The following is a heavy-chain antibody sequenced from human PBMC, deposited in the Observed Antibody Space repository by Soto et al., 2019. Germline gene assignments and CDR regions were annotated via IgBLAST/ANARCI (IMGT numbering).Heavy chain of an antibody. V-gene: IGHV4-31*03. Sequence: TSETLSLTCTVSGGSISSGGYYWSWIRQHPGKGLEWIGYIYYSGSTYYNPSLKSRVTISVDTSKNQFSLKLSSVTAADTAVFYCARDQDSSGRRGGNWFDPWGQGTLVTVPQ. CDR1: GGSISSGGYY. D-gene: IGHD3-22*01. CDR2: IYYSGST. CDR3: ARDQDSSGRRGGNWFDP. J-gene: IGHJ5*02.